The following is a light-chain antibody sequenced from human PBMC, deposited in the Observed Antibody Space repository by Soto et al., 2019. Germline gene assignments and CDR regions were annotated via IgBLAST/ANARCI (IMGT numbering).Light chain of an antibody. V-gene: IGKV1-33*01. CDR1: QDITDY. Sequence: DIQVTQSPSSLSASVGDRVTITCQASQDITDYLNWYQQKPGKAPRLMIYDASNLETGFPPRFSGSGFGTDLTVTISSLQPEDIATYYCQQYEALVLSFGGGTKVEIK. CDR2: DAS. J-gene: IGKJ4*01. CDR3: QQYEALVLS.